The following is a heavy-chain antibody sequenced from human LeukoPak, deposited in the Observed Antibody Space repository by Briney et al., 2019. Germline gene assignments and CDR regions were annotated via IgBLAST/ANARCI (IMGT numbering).Heavy chain of an antibody. D-gene: IGHD6-13*01. Sequence: PSETLSLTCSASGDSVTGQFCSWVRQPPGRGLEWIGYVYSSGSTNYNPSLKSRVTISEDTSKNQFSLKLSSVTAADTAVYYCARYSSWSSYYYYGMDVWGQGTTVTVSS. J-gene: IGHJ6*02. CDR1: GDSVTGQF. V-gene: IGHV4-59*02. CDR2: VYSSGST. CDR3: ARYSSWSSYYYYGMDV.